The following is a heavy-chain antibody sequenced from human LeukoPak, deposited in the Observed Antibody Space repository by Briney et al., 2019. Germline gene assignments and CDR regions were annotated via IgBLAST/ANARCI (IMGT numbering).Heavy chain of an antibody. J-gene: IGHJ5*02. CDR1: GFTFSDHY. CDR3: ARTTEDCSSTSCYQYWFDP. D-gene: IGHD2-2*01. CDR2: ISWNSGSI. Sequence: GGSLRLSCAASGFTFSDHYMDWVRQAPGKGLEWVSGISWNSGSIGYADSVKGRFTISRDNAKNSLYLQMNSLRAEDAAVYYYARTTEDCSSTSCYQYWFDPWGQGTLVTVSS. V-gene: IGHV3-9*01.